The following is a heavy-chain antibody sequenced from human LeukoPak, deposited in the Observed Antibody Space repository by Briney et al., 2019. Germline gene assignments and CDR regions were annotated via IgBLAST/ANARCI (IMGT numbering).Heavy chain of an antibody. CDR2: ISSDGSHK. CDR3: ARDRGSFLNWFDP. J-gene: IGHJ5*02. V-gene: IGHV3-30*03. CDR1: GFTFSNSG. Sequence: GASLRLSCAASGFTFSNSGMHWVRQAPGKGLEWVALISSDGSHKYYADSVKGRFSISRDNSKNTLYLQMNSLRAEDTAVYYCARDRGSFLNWFDPWGQGSLVTVSS.